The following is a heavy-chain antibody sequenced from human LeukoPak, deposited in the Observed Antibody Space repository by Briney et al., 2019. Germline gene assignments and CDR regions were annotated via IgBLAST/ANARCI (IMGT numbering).Heavy chain of an antibody. Sequence: TSETLSLTCSVSSYSISSGYYWGWIRQPPGKGLEWIGSINLSGHTYYNPSLKSRVTISVDTSKNQFSLKLSSVTAADTAVYYCARDCFDDSRGYYYHYYYYMDVWGKGTTVTVSS. CDR3: ARDCFDDSRGYYYHYYYYMDV. CDR1: SYSISSGYY. J-gene: IGHJ6*03. D-gene: IGHD3-22*01. V-gene: IGHV4-38-2*02. CDR2: INLSGHT.